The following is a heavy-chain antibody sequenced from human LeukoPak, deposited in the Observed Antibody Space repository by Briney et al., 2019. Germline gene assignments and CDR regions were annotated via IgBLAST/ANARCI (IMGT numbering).Heavy chain of an antibody. D-gene: IGHD1-26*01. CDR2: ISYDGSNK. Sequence: AGGSLRLSCAASGFTFSSYGMHWVRQAPGKGLEWVAVISYDGSNKYYADSVKGRFTISRDNSKNTLYLQMNSLRAEDTAVYYCAKDFHYVWEVQGGVDYWGQGTLVTVSS. CDR3: AKDFHYVWEVQGGVDY. CDR1: GFTFSSYG. V-gene: IGHV3-30*18. J-gene: IGHJ4*02.